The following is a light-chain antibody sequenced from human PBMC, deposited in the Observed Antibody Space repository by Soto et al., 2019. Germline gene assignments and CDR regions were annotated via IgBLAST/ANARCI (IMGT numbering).Light chain of an antibody. J-gene: IGLJ3*02. CDR1: SSDVGGYNY. CDR3: SSYTNSNTWV. Sequence: QSALTQPASVSGSPGQSITISCTGTSSDVGGYNYVSWYQHHPGKAPKLLIYDVSNRPSGVSNRFSGSKSGNTASLTISGLQAEDEADYCCSSYTNSNTWVFGGGTKLTVL. CDR2: DVS. V-gene: IGLV2-14*03.